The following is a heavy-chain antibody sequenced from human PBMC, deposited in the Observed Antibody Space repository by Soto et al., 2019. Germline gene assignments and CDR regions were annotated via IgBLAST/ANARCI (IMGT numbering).Heavy chain of an antibody. Sequence: QVQLVESGGGVVQPGRSLRLSCAASGFTFSSYGMHWVRQAPGKGLEWVAVISYDGSNKYYADSVKGRFTISRDNSKNTLYLQMNSLRAEDTAVYYCAKVAGRGPQIYFDYWGQGTLVTVSS. D-gene: IGHD6-13*01. J-gene: IGHJ4*02. CDR1: GFTFSSYG. V-gene: IGHV3-30*18. CDR2: ISYDGSNK. CDR3: AKVAGRGPQIYFDY.